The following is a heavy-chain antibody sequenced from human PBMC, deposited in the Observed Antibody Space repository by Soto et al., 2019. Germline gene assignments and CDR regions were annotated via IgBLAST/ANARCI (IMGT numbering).Heavy chain of an antibody. CDR1: GGSISSGGYS. D-gene: IGHD3-9*01. CDR3: ARVDRYDILTGYYKEGGYFDY. CDR2: IYHSGST. Sequence: QLQLQESGSGLVKPSQTLSLTCAVSGGSISSGGYSWSWIRQPPGKGLEWIGYIYHSGSTYYNPSLKSRDTISVDRSKNQFSLKLSSVTAADTAVYYCARVDRYDILTGYYKEGGYFDYWGQGTLVTVSS. J-gene: IGHJ4*02. V-gene: IGHV4-30-2*01.